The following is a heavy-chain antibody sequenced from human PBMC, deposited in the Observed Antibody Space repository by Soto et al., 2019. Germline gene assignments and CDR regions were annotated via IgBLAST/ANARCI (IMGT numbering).Heavy chain of an antibody. CDR1: GFTVSSNY. CDR3: ARALPHYDSSGYAFDSGAFDI. D-gene: IGHD3-22*01. J-gene: IGHJ3*02. V-gene: IGHV3-53*01. Sequence: GGSLRLSCAASGFTVSSNYMSWVRQAPGKGLEWVSVIYSGGSTYYADSVKGRFTISRDNSKNTLYLQMNSLRAEDTAAYYCARALPHYDSSGYAFDSGAFDIWGQGTMVTVSS. CDR2: IYSGGST.